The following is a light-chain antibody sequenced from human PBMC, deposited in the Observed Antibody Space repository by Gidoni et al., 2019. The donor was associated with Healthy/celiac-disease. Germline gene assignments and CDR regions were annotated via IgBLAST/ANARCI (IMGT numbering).Light chain of an antibody. CDR3: QQYYSTPWT. J-gene: IGKJ1*01. CDR1: QSISNS. V-gene: IGKV1-NL1*01. CDR2: AAS. Sequence: DIQMTQSPSSLSASVGDRVTITCRASQSISNSLAWYQQKPGKAPKLLLYAASRLESGVPSRFSGSGSGTDYTLTISSLQPEDFATYYCQQYYSTPWTFXQXTKVEIK.